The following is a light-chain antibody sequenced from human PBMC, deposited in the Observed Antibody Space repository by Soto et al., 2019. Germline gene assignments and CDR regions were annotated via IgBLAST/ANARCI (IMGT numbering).Light chain of an antibody. CDR2: TAS. CDR1: QGISSA. V-gene: IGKV1-13*02. CDR3: QQFNSYPWT. Sequence: AIQLTQSPSSLSASVGDRVTITCRASQGISSALAWYQQKPGKAPKLLIYTASSSETGVPSRFSDSGSGTVFTLTISSLQPEDFATYYCQQFNSYPWTFGQGTTLEIK. J-gene: IGKJ1*01.